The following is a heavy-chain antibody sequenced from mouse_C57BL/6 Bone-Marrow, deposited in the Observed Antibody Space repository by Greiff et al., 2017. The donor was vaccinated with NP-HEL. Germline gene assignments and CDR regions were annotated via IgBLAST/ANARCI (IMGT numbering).Heavy chain of an antibody. V-gene: IGHV1-64*01. CDR3: ARWYGSSYYCDY. CDR1: GYTFTSYW. D-gene: IGHD1-1*01. CDR2: IHPNSGST. Sequence: QVQLQQPGAELVKPGASVKLSCKASGYTFTSYWMHWVKQRPGQGLEWIGMIHPNSGSTNYNEKFKSKATLTVDKSSSTAYMQLSSLTSEDSAVYYCARWYGSSYYCDYWGQGTTLTVSS. J-gene: IGHJ2*01.